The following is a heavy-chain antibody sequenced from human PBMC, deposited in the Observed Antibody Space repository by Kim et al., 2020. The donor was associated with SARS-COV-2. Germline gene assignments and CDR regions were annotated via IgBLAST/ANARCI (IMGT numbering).Heavy chain of an antibody. CDR3: GREPNY. CDR2: SGGSSI. Sequence: SGGSSIKHAASRSGRFTISRDNAKKSLSLQMNSLTPEDTAVYYCGREPNYWGQGTLVTVSS. V-gene: IGHV3-11*01. J-gene: IGHJ4*02.